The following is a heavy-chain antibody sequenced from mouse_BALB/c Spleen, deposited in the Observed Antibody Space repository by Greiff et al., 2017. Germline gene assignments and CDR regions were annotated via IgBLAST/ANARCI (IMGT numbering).Heavy chain of an antibody. V-gene: IGHV2-9*02. CDR3: ARDRYYGSSYDAMDY. D-gene: IGHD1-1*01. J-gene: IGHJ4*01. Sequence: VQRVESGPGLVAPSQSLSITCTVSGFSLTSYGVHWVRQPPGKGLEWLGVIWAGGSTNYNSALMSRLSISKDNSKSQVFLKMNSLQTDDTAMYYCARDRYYGSSYDAMDYWGQGTSVTVSS. CDR1: GFSLTSYG. CDR2: IWAGGST.